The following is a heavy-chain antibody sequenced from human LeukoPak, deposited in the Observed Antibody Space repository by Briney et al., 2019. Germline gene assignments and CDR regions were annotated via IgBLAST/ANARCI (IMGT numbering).Heavy chain of an antibody. CDR2: ISWNSGSV. D-gene: IGHD1-26*01. CDR1: GFTFDDYT. J-gene: IGHJ4*02. V-gene: IGHV3-9*01. CDR3: ARGEFTSYSGSYLIDY. Sequence: PGGSLRLSCAASGFTFDDYTMHWVRQAPGKGLEWVSGISWNSGSVGYADSVKGRFTISRDNAKNSLYLQMSSLRSDDTAVYYCARGEFTSYSGSYLIDYWGQGTLVTVSS.